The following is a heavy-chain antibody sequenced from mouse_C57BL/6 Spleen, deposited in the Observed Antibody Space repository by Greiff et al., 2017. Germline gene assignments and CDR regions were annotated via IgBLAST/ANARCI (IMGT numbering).Heavy chain of an antibody. CDR3: AKTAQAPFAY. D-gene: IGHD3-2*02. Sequence: EVQVVESGGGLVKPGGSLKLSCAASGFTFSDYGMHWVRQAPEKGLEWVAYISSGSSTIYYADTLKGRFTISRDNAKNTLFLQMTRLRSEDTAMYYCAKTAQAPFAYWGQGTLVTVSA. J-gene: IGHJ3*01. CDR1: GFTFSDYG. CDR2: ISSGSSTI. V-gene: IGHV5-17*01.